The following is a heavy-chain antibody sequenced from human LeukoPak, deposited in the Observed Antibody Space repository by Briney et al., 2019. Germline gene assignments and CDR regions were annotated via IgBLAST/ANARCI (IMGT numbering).Heavy chain of an antibody. CDR1: GFTFSSYD. CDR2: IGTAGDT. V-gene: IGHV3-13*01. CDR3: ARGRGYCSGGSCPQWFAFDI. D-gene: IGHD2-15*01. Sequence: PGGSLRLSCAASGFTFSSYDMHWVRQATGKGLEWVSAIGTAGDTYYPGSVKGRFTISRENAKNSLYLQMNSLRAGDTAVYYCARGRGYCSGGSCPQWFAFDIWGQGTMVTVSS. J-gene: IGHJ3*02.